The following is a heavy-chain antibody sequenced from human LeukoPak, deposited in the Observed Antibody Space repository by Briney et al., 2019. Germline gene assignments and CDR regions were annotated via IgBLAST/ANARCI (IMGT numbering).Heavy chain of an antibody. CDR1: GFTFSSHR. Sequence: GGSLRLSCASSGFTFSSHRMSWVRQAPGKGLEWVSAISGSGGRTYYADSVKGRFPISRDKSKNTLYLQMNSLRAEDTAVYYCAKSLPYYDFWSGYYTPDAFDIWGQGTMVTVSS. CDR3: AKSLPYYDFWSGYYTPDAFDI. V-gene: IGHV3-23*01. J-gene: IGHJ3*02. D-gene: IGHD3-3*01. CDR2: ISGSGGRT.